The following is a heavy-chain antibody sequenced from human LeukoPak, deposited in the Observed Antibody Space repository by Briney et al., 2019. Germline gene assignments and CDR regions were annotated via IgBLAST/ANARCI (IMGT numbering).Heavy chain of an antibody. D-gene: IGHD6-13*01. CDR1: GGSISSHY. V-gene: IGHV4-59*11. J-gene: IGHJ4*02. Sequence: SETLSLTCTVSGGSISSHYWSWIRQPPGKGLEWIGYIFYTGSTNYNPSLKSRVTISVDTSKNQFSLKLSSVTAADTAVYYCARLPLTGIAAAASDYWGQGTLVTVSS. CDR3: ARLPLTGIAAAASDY. CDR2: IFYTGST.